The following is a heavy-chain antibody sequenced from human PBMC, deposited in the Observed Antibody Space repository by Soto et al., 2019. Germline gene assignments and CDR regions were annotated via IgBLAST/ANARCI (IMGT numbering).Heavy chain of an antibody. CDR1: GGTFSMFL. V-gene: IGHV1-69*06. CDR3: ARDGPGMATTTAYFDY. J-gene: IGHJ4*02. D-gene: IGHD3-10*01. Sequence: QVQLVQSGAEVKKPGSSVKISCKASGGTFSMFLMSWVRQAPGQGLEWMGGIIPMFETPNYAQKFQGRVTIKADKSTGTVFMELTNLRSEDTAVYFCARDGPGMATTTAYFDYWGQGTLVTVSS. CDR2: IIPMFETP.